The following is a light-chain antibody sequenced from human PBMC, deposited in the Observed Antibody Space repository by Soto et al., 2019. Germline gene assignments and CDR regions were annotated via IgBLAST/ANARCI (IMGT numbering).Light chain of an antibody. V-gene: IGKV1-39*01. CDR2: GAS. J-gene: IGKJ5*01. CDR3: QQSSSIPIT. CDR1: LSISTY. Sequence: DIQMTQSPPSLSASVGDKVTITGRASLSISTYLNWYQQKRGRAPNLLIYGASSVQSGVPSRVSGSGSGTLFTLTISSLQPEDFATDYCQQSSSIPITFGQGTRLEI.